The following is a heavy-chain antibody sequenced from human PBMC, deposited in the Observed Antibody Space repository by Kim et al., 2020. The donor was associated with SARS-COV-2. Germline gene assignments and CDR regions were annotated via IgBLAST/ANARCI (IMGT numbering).Heavy chain of an antibody. D-gene: IGHD3-10*01. Sequence: GGSLRLSCAASGFTFLRYSMNWVRQAPGKGLEWVSSITSGSDTIYYADSVKGRFTISRDNTKNSLYLQMNSLRAEDTAVYYCATGFNYYRSLPEYWGQGTLVTVSS. V-gene: IGHV3-48*04. CDR1: GFTFLRYS. J-gene: IGHJ4*02. CDR2: ITSGSDTI. CDR3: ATGFNYYRSLPEY.